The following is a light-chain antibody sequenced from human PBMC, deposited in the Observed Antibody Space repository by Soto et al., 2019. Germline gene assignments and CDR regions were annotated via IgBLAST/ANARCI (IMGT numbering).Light chain of an antibody. Sequence: QSALTQPASVSGSPGQSITISCTGTSSDVGGYNYVSWYQQHPGKAPKLMIYDVSNRPSGVSNRFSGSKSGNTASLTISGLQAEDDADYYCSSHTSSNALMVSGGGTKLTVL. V-gene: IGLV2-14*01. CDR3: SSHTSSNALMV. CDR1: SSDVGGYNY. CDR2: DVS. J-gene: IGLJ3*02.